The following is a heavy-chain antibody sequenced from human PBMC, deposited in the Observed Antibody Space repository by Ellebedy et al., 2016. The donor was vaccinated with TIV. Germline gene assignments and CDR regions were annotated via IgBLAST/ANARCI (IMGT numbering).Heavy chain of an antibody. J-gene: IGHJ6*02. Sequence: GESLKISCAGAGFTFSNYSMNWVRKAPGKGLEWVSSISSSDTYINYADSVKGRFTISRDNANNSLFLQMNSLRAEDTAVYYCVRGVGSGLYRYYYGMDVWGQGTTVTVSS. CDR1: GFTFSNYS. CDR2: ISSSDTYI. V-gene: IGHV3-21*01. CDR3: VRGVGSGLYRYYYGMDV. D-gene: IGHD6-19*01.